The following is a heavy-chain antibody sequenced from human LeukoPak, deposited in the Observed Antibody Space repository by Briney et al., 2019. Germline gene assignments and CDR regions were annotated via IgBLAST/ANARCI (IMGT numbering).Heavy chain of an antibody. V-gene: IGHV3-11*01. Sequence: PGGSLRLSCAASGFTFSDYYMSWIRQAPGKGLEGVSYISSSGSTIYYADSVKGRFTISRDNAKNSLYLQMNSLRAEDTAVYYCARENDYYDSSGYPTGRNWFDPWGQGTLVTVSS. D-gene: IGHD3-22*01. CDR2: ISSSGSTI. CDR1: GFTFSDYY. J-gene: IGHJ5*02. CDR3: ARENDYYDSSGYPTGRNWFDP.